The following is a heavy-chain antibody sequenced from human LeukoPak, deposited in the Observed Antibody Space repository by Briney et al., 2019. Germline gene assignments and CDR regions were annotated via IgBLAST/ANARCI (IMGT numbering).Heavy chain of an antibody. CDR1: GGSISSSNW. CDR3: ARALTTVDAFDI. D-gene: IGHD4-17*01. CDR2: IYHSGST. J-gene: IGHJ3*02. Sequence: SGTLSLTCAVSGGSISSSNWWCWVRQPPGKGLEWIGEIYHSGSTNYNPSLKSRVTISGDKSKNQFSLKLSSVTAADTAVYYCARALTTVDAFDIWGQGTMVTVSS. V-gene: IGHV4-4*02.